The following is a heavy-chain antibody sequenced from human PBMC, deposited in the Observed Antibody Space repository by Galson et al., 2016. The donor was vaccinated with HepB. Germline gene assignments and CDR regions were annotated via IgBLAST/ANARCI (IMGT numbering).Heavy chain of an antibody. D-gene: IGHD1-1*01. CDR2: ISASKGKP. CDR1: GYTFTSYG. CDR3: ARAGKWSGIQLYYSTRWFDP. Sequence: SVKVSCKASGYTFTSYGISWVRQAPGQGLEWMGWISASKGKPNYAQNLQGRVTMTTDTYTSTVYMELRSLRSDDTAVYYCARAGKWSGIQLYYSTRWFDPWGQGTLVSVSS. V-gene: IGHV1-18*01. J-gene: IGHJ5*02.